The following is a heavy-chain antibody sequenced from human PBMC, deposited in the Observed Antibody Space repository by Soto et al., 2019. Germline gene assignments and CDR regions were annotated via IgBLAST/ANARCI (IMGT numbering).Heavy chain of an antibody. Sequence: EASVKVSCKASGYSFTGYYIYWVRQAPGQGLEWMGWINPDSGGTNYAQNFQGRVTMTRDTSISTVYMELTRLTSDDTAMYYCARPYCSSIGCHGWFDPWGQGTQVTVSS. CDR2: INPDSGGT. J-gene: IGHJ5*02. CDR1: GYSFTGYY. D-gene: IGHD2-2*01. CDR3: ARPYCSSIGCHGWFDP. V-gene: IGHV1-2*02.